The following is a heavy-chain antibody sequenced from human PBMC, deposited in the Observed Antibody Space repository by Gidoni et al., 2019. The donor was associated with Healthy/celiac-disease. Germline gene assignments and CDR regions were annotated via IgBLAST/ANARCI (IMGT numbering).Heavy chain of an antibody. J-gene: IGHJ5*02. CDR1: GGSISSRRYY. Sequence: QLQLQESGPGLVKPSETLSLTCPVSGGSISSRRYYWGWIRQPPGKGLEWIGSIYYSGSTYYNPSLKSRVTISVDTSKNQFSLKLSSVTAADTAVYYCARTHDYDFWSGGMAWFDPWGQGTLVTVSS. CDR3: ARTHDYDFWSGGMAWFDP. D-gene: IGHD3-3*01. V-gene: IGHV4-39*01. CDR2: IYYSGST.